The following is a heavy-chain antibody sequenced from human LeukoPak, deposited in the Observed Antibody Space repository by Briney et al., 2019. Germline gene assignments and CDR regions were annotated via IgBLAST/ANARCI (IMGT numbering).Heavy chain of an antibody. CDR2: IYYSGST. D-gene: IGHD5-18*01. J-gene: IGHJ3*02. CDR1: GGSISSYY. V-gene: IGHV4-59*01. Sequence: SETLSLTCTVSGGSISSYYWSWIRQPPGKGLEWIGYIYYSGSTNYNPSLKSRVTISVDTSKNQFSLELSSVTAADTAVYYCASHAGIQLWSDAFDIWGQGTMVTVSS. CDR3: ASHAGIQLWSDAFDI.